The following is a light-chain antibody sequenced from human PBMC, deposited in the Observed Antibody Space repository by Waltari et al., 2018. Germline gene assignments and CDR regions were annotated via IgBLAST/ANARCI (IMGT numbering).Light chain of an antibody. J-gene: IGLJ3*02. CDR2: DVI. V-gene: IGLV2-14*03. Sequence: QSALTQPASVSGSPGQSITISCTGTSSDVGGYNYVSWYQQQPGKAPKLIIYDVINRPSGVSPRFSGSKSGSTASLTISGLQAEDESDYYCSSYTTASTWVFGGGTKLTVL. CDR1: SSDVGGYNY. CDR3: SSYTTASTWV.